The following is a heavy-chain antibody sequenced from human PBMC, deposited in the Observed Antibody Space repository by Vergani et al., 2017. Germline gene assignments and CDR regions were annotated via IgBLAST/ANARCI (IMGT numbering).Heavy chain of an antibody. Sequence: QVQLVESGGGVVQPGRSLRLSCAASGFTFSSYGMHWVRQAPGKGLEWVAVISYDGSNKYYADSVKGRFTISRDNSKNTLYLQMNSLRAEDTAVYYCAKDSHLWELLSWHYFDYWGQGTLVTVSS. D-gene: IGHD1-26*01. V-gene: IGHV3-30*18. CDR3: AKDSHLWELLSWHYFDY. CDR1: GFTFSSYG. CDR2: ISYDGSNK. J-gene: IGHJ4*02.